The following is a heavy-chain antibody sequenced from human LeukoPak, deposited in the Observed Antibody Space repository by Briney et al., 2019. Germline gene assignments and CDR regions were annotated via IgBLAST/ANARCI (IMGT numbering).Heavy chain of an antibody. D-gene: IGHD6-13*01. CDR2: INPNSGGT. J-gene: IGHJ4*02. CDR1: GYTFTGSY. V-gene: IGHV1-2*02. Sequence: ASVKVSFKASGYTFTGSYMHWVRQAPGQGLEWMGWINPNSGGTNYAQKLQGRVTLTRDTSINTAYMELSRLRSDDTAVYYCARGYVSSSWFYFDYWGQGTLVTVSS. CDR3: ARGYVSSSWFYFDY.